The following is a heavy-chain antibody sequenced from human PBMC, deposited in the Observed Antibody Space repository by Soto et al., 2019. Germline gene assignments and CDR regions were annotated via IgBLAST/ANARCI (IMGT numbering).Heavy chain of an antibody. Sequence: QVQLVESGGGVVQPGRSLRLFCAASGFTFRSYVMHWVRQAPGKGLEWVAVISYDGSNKYYADSVKVRFTISRDNSKSTLYLQMHSLRVKDTALYYCAKDTSSYYYDSLGYYDYWGHGTLVTVSS. V-gene: IGHV3-30*18. CDR1: GFTFRSYV. D-gene: IGHD3-22*01. CDR2: ISYDGSNK. J-gene: IGHJ4*01. CDR3: AKDTSSYYYDSLGYYDY.